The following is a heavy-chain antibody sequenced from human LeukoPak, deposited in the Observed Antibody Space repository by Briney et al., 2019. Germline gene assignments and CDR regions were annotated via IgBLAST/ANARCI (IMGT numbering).Heavy chain of an antibody. J-gene: IGHJ4*02. V-gene: IGHV1-18*01. Sequence: GASVKVSCKASGYTFTSYGISWVRQAPGQGLEWMGWISAYNGNTNYAQKLQGRVTMTTDTSTSTAYMELRSLRSDDTAVYYCAREFSGYESRAHLFTYYFDYWGQGTLVTVSS. CDR3: AREFSGYESRAHLFTYYFDY. CDR1: GYTFTSYG. D-gene: IGHD5-12*01. CDR2: ISAYNGNT.